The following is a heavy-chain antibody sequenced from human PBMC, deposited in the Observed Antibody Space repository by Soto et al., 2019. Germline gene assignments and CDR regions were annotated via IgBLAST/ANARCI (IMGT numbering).Heavy chain of an antibody. J-gene: IGHJ5*02. CDR2: IYYSGST. CDR3: ARVSLVRGVTEGINWFDP. V-gene: IGHV4-31*03. CDR1: GGSISSGGYY. Sequence: TLSLTCTVSGGSISSGGYYGSWIRQHPGKGLEWIGYIYYSGSTYYNPSLKSRVTISVDTSKNQFSLKLSSVTAADTAVYYCARVSLVRGVTEGINWFDPWGQGTLVTVSS. D-gene: IGHD3-10*01.